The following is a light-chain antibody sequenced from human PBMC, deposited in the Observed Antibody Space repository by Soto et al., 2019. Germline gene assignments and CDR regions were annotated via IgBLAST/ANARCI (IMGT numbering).Light chain of an antibody. CDR2: EVS. CDR3: SSYAGSNNFV. Sequence: QSALTRPPSASGSPGQSVTISCTGISSDVGGYNYVSWYQQHPGKAPKLMIYEVSKRPSGVPDRFSGSKSGNTASLTVSGLRAEDEADYYCSSYAGSNNFVFGTGTKVTVL. CDR1: SSDVGGYNY. J-gene: IGLJ1*01. V-gene: IGLV2-8*01.